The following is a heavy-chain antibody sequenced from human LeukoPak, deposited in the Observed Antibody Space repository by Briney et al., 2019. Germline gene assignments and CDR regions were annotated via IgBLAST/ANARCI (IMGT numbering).Heavy chain of an antibody. D-gene: IGHD5-18*01. CDR1: GFTFDDYA. J-gene: IGHJ4*02. Sequence: GGSLRLSCAASGFTFDDYAMHWVRHAPGKGLEWVSGISWNSGSIGYADSVKGRFTISRDNAKNSLYLQMNSLRAEDTALYYCAKDSGVITAMYYFDYWGQGTLVTVSS. CDR2: ISWNSGSI. V-gene: IGHV3-9*01. CDR3: AKDSGVITAMYYFDY.